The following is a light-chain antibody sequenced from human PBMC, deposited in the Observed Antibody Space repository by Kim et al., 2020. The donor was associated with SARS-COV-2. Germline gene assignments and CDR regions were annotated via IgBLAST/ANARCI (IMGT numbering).Light chain of an antibody. CDR1: QSVGSY. J-gene: IGKJ4*01. Sequence: SLSPGERAALSCRASQSVGSYLAWYQQRPGQTPRLLIYGASSRATGIPDRFSGSGSGTDFTLTISRLEPEDFAVYYCQQYGSSPRFGGGTKVDIK. CDR2: GAS. CDR3: QQYGSSPR. V-gene: IGKV3-20*01.